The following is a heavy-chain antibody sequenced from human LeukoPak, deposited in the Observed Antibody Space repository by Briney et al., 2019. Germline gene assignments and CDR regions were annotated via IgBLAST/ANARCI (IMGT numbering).Heavy chain of an antibody. CDR1: GFTFSSYG. D-gene: IGHD6-19*01. V-gene: IGHV3-30*18. J-gene: IGHJ4*02. Sequence: GRSLRLSCAASGFTFSSYGMHWVRQAPGKGLEWVAVISYDGSNKYYADSVKGRFTISRDNSKNTLYLQMNSLRAEDTAVYYCAKVLLAVAGTGIDYWGQGTLVTVSS. CDR2: ISYDGSNK. CDR3: AKVLLAVAGTGIDY.